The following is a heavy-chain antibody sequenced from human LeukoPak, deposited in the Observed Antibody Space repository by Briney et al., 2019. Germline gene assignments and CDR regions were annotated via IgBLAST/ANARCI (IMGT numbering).Heavy chain of an antibody. CDR1: RISFTYW. Sequence: GGSLRLSCAASRISFTYWMSWVRQAPGKGLEWVANIKEDGSAKYYVDSVKGRFIISRDNAKKSLFLQMNSLRVEDTAVYYCARDFLRGAPDYFDQWGQGTLVTVSS. CDR2: IKEDGSAK. V-gene: IGHV3-7*01. CDR3: ARDFLRGAPDYFDQ. J-gene: IGHJ4*02. D-gene: IGHD3-10*01.